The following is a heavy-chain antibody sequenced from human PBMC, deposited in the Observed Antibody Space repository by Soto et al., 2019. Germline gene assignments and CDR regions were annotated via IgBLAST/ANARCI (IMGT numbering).Heavy chain of an antibody. D-gene: IGHD2-21*01. Sequence: EVQLVQSGAEVKKPGATVKISCKVSGFKFIDYYLHWVQQAPGKALEWMGRVDPEDGETVYSEKFQRRLTITADTSRDIAHMELSGLRSEDTAVYFCATTTAVIVAHGPMDVWGQGTTVIVSS. V-gene: IGHV1-69-2*01. CDR2: VDPEDGET. CDR3: ATTTAVIVAHGPMDV. J-gene: IGHJ6*02. CDR1: GFKFIDYY.